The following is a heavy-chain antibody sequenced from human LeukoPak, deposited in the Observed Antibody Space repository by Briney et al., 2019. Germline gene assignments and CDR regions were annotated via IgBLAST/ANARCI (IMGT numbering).Heavy chain of an antibody. CDR1: GFTFDSYS. V-gene: IGHV3-48*01. Sequence: GGSLRLSCVVSGFTFDSYSMNWVRQAPGKGLEWISYISNSGSPIYYADSVKGRFTISRDKDKSSLYLQMNSLEADDTAVYYCARGLALGLTVTPKAFDYWGQGTLVTVSS. D-gene: IGHD4-11*01. J-gene: IGHJ4*02. CDR3: ARGLALGLTVTPKAFDY. CDR2: ISNSGSPI.